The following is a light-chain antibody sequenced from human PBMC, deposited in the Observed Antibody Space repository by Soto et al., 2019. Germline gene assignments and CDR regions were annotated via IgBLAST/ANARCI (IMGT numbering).Light chain of an antibody. CDR2: AVS. J-gene: IGLJ1*01. CDR3: TSYKNAFTFGCV. Sequence: QSALTQTAYASGPPGQSITCSCTGPSSGGGGYNSVSWYQQHPGNAPKLTIYAVSNRPSGVPNRFSGSKSGNTASLSISGPLTEDEGNDTCTSYKNAFTFGCVLGTGTK. CDR1: SSGGGGYNS. V-gene: IGLV2-14*01.